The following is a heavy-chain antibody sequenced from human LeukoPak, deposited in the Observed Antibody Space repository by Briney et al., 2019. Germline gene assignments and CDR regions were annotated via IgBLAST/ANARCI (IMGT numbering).Heavy chain of an antibody. CDR3: ARLIGYIYGQTDDY. Sequence: GGSLRLSCAASGFTFSSYWMSWVRQAPGKGLEWVANIKQDESEKYYVDSVKGRFTISRDNAKNSLYLQMNSLRAEDTAVYYCARLIGYIYGQTDDYWGQGTLVTVSS. V-gene: IGHV3-7*01. CDR1: GFTFSSYW. CDR2: IKQDESEK. D-gene: IGHD5-18*01. J-gene: IGHJ4*02.